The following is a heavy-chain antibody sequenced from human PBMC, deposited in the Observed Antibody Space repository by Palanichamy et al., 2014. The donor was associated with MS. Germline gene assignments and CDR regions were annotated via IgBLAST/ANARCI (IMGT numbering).Heavy chain of an antibody. D-gene: IGHD3-22*01. CDR2: IKGNTYGGTT. V-gene: IGHV3-15*01. J-gene: IGHJ4*02. CDR3: AKTFHSDSSFDY. CDR1: GFTFNTAW. Sequence: EVQLVESGGGLVKPGGSLRLTCVASGFTFNTAWMSWVRQAPGKGLEWVGRIKGNTYGGTTDFAAPVKGRFTMSRDDSKDTLSLQMNSLRTEDTAVYYCAKTFHSDSSFDYWGQGTLVTVSS.